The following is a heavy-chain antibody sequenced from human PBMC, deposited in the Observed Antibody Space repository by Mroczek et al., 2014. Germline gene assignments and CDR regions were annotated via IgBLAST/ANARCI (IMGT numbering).Heavy chain of an antibody. V-gene: IGHV4-34*01. CDR1: WVLQWLL. Sequence: QVQLQQWGGRTVEAFGDPVPHLRCLWWVLQWLLLELDPPAPRKGLEWIGEINHSGSTNYNPSLKSRVTISVDTSKNQFSLKLSSVTAADTAVYYCARGPGGIVVVPAAQHPSYMDVWGKGTTVTVSS. D-gene: IGHD2-2*01. J-gene: IGHJ6*03. CDR3: ARGPGGIVVVPAAQHPSYMDV. CDR2: INHSGST.